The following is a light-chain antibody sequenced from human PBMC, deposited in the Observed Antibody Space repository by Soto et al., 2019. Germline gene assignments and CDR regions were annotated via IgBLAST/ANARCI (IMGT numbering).Light chain of an antibody. Sequence: DIQVTQSPSSLSASVGDRVTITCRASQSISNYLNWYQQKPGKAPKLLIYAASSLQSGVPSRFSGSGSGTDFTLSISSLQPEDFATYYCQQSYSTFRTFGQGTNLEIK. CDR2: AAS. V-gene: IGKV1-39*01. CDR3: QQSYSTFRT. CDR1: QSISNY. J-gene: IGKJ2*01.